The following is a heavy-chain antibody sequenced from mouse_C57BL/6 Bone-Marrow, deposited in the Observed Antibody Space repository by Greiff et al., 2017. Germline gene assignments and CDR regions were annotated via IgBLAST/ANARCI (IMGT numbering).Heavy chain of an antibody. CDR1: GFTFSDYG. J-gene: IGHJ1*03. CDR3: AKAYYGSSYVGYFDV. V-gene: IGHV5-17*01. CDR2: ISSGSSTI. Sequence: DVMLVESGGGLVKPGGSLKLSCAASGFTFSDYGMHWVRQAPEKGLEWVAYISSGSSTIYYADTVKGRFTISRDNAKNTLFLQMTSLRSEDTAMYYCAKAYYGSSYVGYFDVWGTGTTVTVSS. D-gene: IGHD1-1*01.